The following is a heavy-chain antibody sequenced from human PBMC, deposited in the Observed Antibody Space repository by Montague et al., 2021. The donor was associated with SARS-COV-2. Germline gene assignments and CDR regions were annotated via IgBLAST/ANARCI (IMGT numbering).Heavy chain of an antibody. Sequence: SETLSLTCSVSGVSITNYYWSWIRQSPGKELEWIGTVSNTGSTNKNPSLMSRVTISRDTSSGQVSMRLRSVTAADTAFYFCARIERGFWRDLVVFDVWGPGTLVTVSS. D-gene: IGHD3-3*01. V-gene: IGHV4-59*12. CDR3: ARIERGFWRDLVVFDV. J-gene: IGHJ3*01. CDR2: VSNTGST. CDR1: GVSITNYY.